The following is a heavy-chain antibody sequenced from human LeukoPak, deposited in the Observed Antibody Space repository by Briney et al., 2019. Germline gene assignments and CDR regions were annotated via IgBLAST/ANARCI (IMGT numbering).Heavy chain of an antibody. CDR3: ARVVGRYYKVDF. CDR2: INHSGST. D-gene: IGHD1-26*01. CDR1: GGSFSGYY. V-gene: IGHV4-34*01. J-gene: IGHJ4*02. Sequence: PSETLSLTCAVYGGSFSGYYWSWIRQPPGKGLEWIGEINHSGSTNYNPSLKSRVTISVDTSKNQFSLKLTSVTAADTAVYYCARVVGRYYKVDFWGRGTLVTVSS.